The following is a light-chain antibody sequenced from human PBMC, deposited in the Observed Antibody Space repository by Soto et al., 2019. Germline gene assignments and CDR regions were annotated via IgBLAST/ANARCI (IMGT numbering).Light chain of an antibody. CDR2: END. CDR3: GASDRGLKAGV. V-gene: IGLV1-51*02. J-gene: IGLJ3*02. CDR1: SSNIGRNY. Sequence: QSVLTQPPSVSAAPGEKVTISCSGSSSNIGRNYVSWYQQLPGSAPKLLIYENDRRPSGIPDRFSGSKSGTTATLGITGLQTGDEADYYCGASDRGLKAGVFGGGTEVTVL.